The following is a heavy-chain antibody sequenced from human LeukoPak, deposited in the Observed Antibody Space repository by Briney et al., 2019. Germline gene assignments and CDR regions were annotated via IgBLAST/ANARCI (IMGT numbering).Heavy chain of an antibody. D-gene: IGHD3-3*01. CDR2: LSGSGAGT. V-gene: IGHV3-23*01. J-gene: IGHJ4*02. Sequence: GSLRLSCAASGFTFSDYALGWVRQAPGRGLEWVATLSGSGAGTYYSDSVQGRFTVSRDNSKRTLFLQMNSLRAEDTAFYYCARAELGVDTFFDYWGQGTLVTVSS. CDR3: ARAELGVDTFFDY. CDR1: GFTFSDYA.